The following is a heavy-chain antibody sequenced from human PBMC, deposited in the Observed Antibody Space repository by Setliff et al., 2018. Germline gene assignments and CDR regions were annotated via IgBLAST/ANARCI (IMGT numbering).Heavy chain of an antibody. CDR3: ARLSPYNTGPPFDY. Sequence: SETLSLTCSVSGDSIFDNYWSWIRQSPGRGLEWIAYIPYTGSTNYNPSLKSRVTISLDTSKNHFSLNLRSVTAADTAVYYCARLSPYNTGPPFDYWGQGTLVTVS. CDR1: GDSIFDNY. J-gene: IGHJ4*02. D-gene: IGHD2-8*02. V-gene: IGHV4-59*08. CDR2: IPYTGST.